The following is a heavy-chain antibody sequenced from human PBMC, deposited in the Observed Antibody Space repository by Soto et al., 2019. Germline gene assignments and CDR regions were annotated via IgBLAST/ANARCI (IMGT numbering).Heavy chain of an antibody. CDR3: ARTHVQHYYDSSGYCRPLATWFEP. Sequence: ASVKVSCKASGYTFTSYGISWVRQAPGQGLEWMGWISAYNGNTNYAQKLRGRVTMTTDTSTSTAYMELRSLRSDDTAVYYCARTHVQHYYDSSGYCRPLATWFEPWGEATLVTVSS. CDR2: ISAYNGNT. CDR1: GYTFTSYG. V-gene: IGHV1-18*01. D-gene: IGHD3-22*01. J-gene: IGHJ5*02.